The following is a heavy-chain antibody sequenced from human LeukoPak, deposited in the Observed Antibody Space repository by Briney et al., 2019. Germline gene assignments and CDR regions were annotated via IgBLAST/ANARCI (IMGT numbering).Heavy chain of an antibody. J-gene: IGHJ4*02. V-gene: IGHV3-53*01. Sequence: GGSPRLSCAASGFILSNHYMNWVRQAPGKGLESVAHIFGGPATHYAESTHYAASVEGRFTISRDYSRDTLFLQMNSLRVGDTALYYCVREENYFVDWGRGTLVTVSS. CDR3: VREENYFVD. D-gene: IGHD3-9*01. CDR2: IFGGPAT. CDR1: GFILSNHY.